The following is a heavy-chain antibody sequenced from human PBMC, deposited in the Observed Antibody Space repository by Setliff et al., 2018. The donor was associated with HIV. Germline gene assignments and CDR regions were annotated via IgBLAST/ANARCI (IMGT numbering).Heavy chain of an antibody. CDR1: GFSIRSGYY. CDR3: ARDRIEVLADSPHDVFDI. V-gene: IGHV4-38-2*02. D-gene: IGHD3-22*01. J-gene: IGHJ3*02. Sequence: SETLSLTCAVSGFSIRSGYYWGWIRQSPGKGLEWIGRVHNSAGSNYNPSLKSRVTMSVDTAKNQLSLKLTAVSAADTAVYYCARDRIEVLADSPHDVFDIWGRGIMVTVSS. CDR2: VHNSAGS.